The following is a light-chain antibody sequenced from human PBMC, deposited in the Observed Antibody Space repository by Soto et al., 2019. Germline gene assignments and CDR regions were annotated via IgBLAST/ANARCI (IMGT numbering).Light chain of an antibody. V-gene: IGKV3-20*01. Sequence: ELVLTQSPGTLSLSPGERATLSCRASQSVSSSYLAWYQQKPGQAPRLLNYGASNRATGIPNRFSGSGSGTGFTLTISRLEPEDFAVYFCQQYGRSPPFTFGQGTKVEIK. CDR3: QQYGRSPPFT. CDR2: GAS. CDR1: QSVSSSY. J-gene: IGKJ2*01.